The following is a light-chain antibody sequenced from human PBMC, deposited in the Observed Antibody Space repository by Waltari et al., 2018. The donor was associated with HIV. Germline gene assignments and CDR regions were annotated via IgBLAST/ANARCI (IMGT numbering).Light chain of an antibody. CDR1: SSDVGGYTY. J-gene: IGLJ1*01. V-gene: IGLV2-14*03. Sequence: QSALTQPASVSGSPGQSITISCTGTSSDVGGYTYVSCYQQHPGKAPKLMIYDVSNRPSGVSNRFSGSKSGNTASLTISGLQAEDEADYYCSSYTSSNTLPYVFGTGTKVTVL. CDR3: SSYTSSNTLPYV. CDR2: DVS.